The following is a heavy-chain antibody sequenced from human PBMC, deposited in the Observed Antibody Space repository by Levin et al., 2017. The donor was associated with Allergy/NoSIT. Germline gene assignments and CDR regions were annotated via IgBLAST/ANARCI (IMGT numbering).Heavy chain of an antibody. V-gene: IGHV1-69*13. CDR2: IIPVLGRT. J-gene: IGHJ4*02. Sequence: GASVKVSCKPSGGSFANYTIHWVRQAPGQGLEWLGGIIPVLGRTNYADNFQARVTITADESTTTAYMELNSLNSDDTAVYFCARAPTFSSPFDFWGQGSLVTVSS. D-gene: IGHD6-13*01. CDR3: ARAPTFSSPFDF. CDR1: GGSFANYT.